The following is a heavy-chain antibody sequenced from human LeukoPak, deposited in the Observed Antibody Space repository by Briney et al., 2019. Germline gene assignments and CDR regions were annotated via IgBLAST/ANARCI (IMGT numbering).Heavy chain of an antibody. CDR2: IYYSGST. J-gene: IGHJ4*02. CDR3: ATVKWDLSFDY. D-gene: IGHD1-26*01. V-gene: IGHV4-59*12. CDR1: GGSISSYY. Sequence: SETLSLTCTVSGGSISSYYWSWIRQPPGKGLEWIGYIYYSGSTNYNPSLKSRVTISEDTSNNQFFLRLSSVTAADTAVYYCATVKWDLSFDYWGQGTLVSVSS.